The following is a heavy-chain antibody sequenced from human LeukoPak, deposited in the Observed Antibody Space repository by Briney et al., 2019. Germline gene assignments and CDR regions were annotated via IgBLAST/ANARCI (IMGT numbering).Heavy chain of an antibody. CDR3: ARLDYYDSSGYYLPGAFDI. D-gene: IGHD3-22*01. V-gene: IGHV4-59*01. CDR1: GGSISSYY. J-gene: IGHJ3*02. CDR2: IYYSGST. Sequence: PSETLSLTCTVSGGSISSYYWSWIRQPPGKGLEWIGDIYYSGSTNYNPSLKSRVTISVDTSKNQFSLKLSSVTAADTAVYYCARLDYYDSSGYYLPGAFDIWGQGTMVTVSS.